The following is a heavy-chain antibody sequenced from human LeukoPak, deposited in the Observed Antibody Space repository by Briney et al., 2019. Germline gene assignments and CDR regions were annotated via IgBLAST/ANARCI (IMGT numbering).Heavy chain of an antibody. Sequence: PGGSLRLSCAASGFTFSSYGMHWVRQAPGKGLEWVAVISNDGSNKYYSDSVKGRITISRDNSKNTLYLQMNSLRAEDTAVYHCARDYSGNYYKGFDYWGQGTLVTVSS. D-gene: IGHD1-26*01. V-gene: IGHV3-30*19. CDR3: ARDYSGNYYKGFDY. CDR1: GFTFSSYG. J-gene: IGHJ4*02. CDR2: ISNDGSNK.